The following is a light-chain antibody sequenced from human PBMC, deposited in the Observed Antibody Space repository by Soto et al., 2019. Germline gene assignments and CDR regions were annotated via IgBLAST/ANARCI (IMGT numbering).Light chain of an antibody. Sequence: IKLTQSPSSLSASVGDRVTIACRASKTISSWLEWYLQTPGKAPKLLIYKASPLKSGVPSLFSGSGAGPEFTLTISSLQPDDVATYYCPHYNSYPEAFGQGTKVDIK. CDR2: KAS. J-gene: IGKJ1*01. V-gene: IGKV1-5*03. CDR1: KTISSW. CDR3: PHYNSYPEA.